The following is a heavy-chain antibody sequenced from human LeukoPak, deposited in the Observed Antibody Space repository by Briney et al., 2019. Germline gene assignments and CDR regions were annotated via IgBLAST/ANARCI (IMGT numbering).Heavy chain of an antibody. V-gene: IGHV3-23*01. Sequence: GGSLRLSCVASGFTFSTYAMSWVRQAPGKGLEWVSAISDSGGTYYADSVKGRFTIFRDNSKNTLYLQMSSLRAGDTAVYYCARDHYYGSGSYNWGQGTLVTVSS. CDR1: GFTFSTYA. J-gene: IGHJ4*02. CDR2: ISDSGGT. D-gene: IGHD3-10*01. CDR3: ARDHYYGSGSYN.